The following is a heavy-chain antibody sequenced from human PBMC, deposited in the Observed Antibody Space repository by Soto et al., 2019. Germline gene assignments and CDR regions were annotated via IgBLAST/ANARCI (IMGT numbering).Heavy chain of an antibody. Sequence: SQTLSLTCAISGDSVSSNSAAWNWIRQSPSRGLEWLGRTYYRSKWYNDYAVSVKSRITINPDTSKNQFSLQLNSVTPEDTAVYYCARATLTFDDFWSGYYWYYFDYWGQGTLVTVSS. D-gene: IGHD3-3*01. CDR3: ARATLTFDDFWSGYYWYYFDY. J-gene: IGHJ4*02. CDR2: TYYRSKWYN. V-gene: IGHV6-1*01. CDR1: GDSVSSNSAA.